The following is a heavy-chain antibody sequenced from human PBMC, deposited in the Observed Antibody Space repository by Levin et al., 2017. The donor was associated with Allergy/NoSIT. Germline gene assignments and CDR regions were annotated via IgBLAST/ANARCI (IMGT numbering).Heavy chain of an antibody. V-gene: IGHV3-7*01. CDR2: IKEDGSEG. CDR3: ASLGSVVTSNGALDY. Sequence: GESLKISCAASGFIFSDYWMTWVRQTPGKGLEWVANIKEDGSEGFYVDSVKGRFTVSRDKAGKSVFLQMNSLRAEDTAVYYCASLGSVVTSNGALDYWGQGALVTGSS. D-gene: IGHD2-15*01. J-gene: IGHJ4*02. CDR1: GFIFSDYW.